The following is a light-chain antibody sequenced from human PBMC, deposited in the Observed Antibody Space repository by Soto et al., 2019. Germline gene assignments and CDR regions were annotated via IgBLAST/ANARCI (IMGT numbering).Light chain of an antibody. Sequence: EIVMPQSPPSLTVTPGEPASISCRSSQRLLHSNGNTFLDWYLQQPVQSPQFLFYLGSNRASGVPDRVSGSEAGTDFTLKISRVEAEDVGVYYSMQALQTPYTFGQGTKLEIK. CDR3: MQALQTPYT. CDR1: QRLLHSNGNTF. V-gene: IGKV2-28*01. CDR2: LGS. J-gene: IGKJ2*01.